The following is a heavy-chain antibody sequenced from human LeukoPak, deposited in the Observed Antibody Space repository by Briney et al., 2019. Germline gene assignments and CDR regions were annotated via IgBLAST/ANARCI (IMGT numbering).Heavy chain of an antibody. CDR1: GFTFGDHD. J-gene: IGHJ4*02. CDR3: TRAMTTRINICVY. Sequence: PGRSLRLSCTASGFTFGDHDMSWVRQAPGKGLEWVALIRRKAYGGTTEYAASVQGRFTISRDDSKSIAYLQMNSLKTEDTAVYYCTRAMTTRINICVYWGQGTLVTVSS. D-gene: IGHD4-4*01. CDR2: IRRKAYGGTT. V-gene: IGHV3-49*04.